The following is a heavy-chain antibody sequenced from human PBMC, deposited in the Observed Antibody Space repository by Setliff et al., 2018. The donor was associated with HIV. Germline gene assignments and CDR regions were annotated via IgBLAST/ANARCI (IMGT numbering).Heavy chain of an antibody. CDR1: GFTFSSIW. Sequence: GGSLRLSCEASGFTFSSIWMSWVRQDPGKGLEWVANIKQDGSEKYYVNSVKGRFTISRDNAKNSLYLQMNSLRAEDTAVYYCARYSPIDYYGSGSFWDYWGQGTLVTVSS. D-gene: IGHD3-10*01. J-gene: IGHJ4*02. CDR2: IKQDGSEK. CDR3: ARYSPIDYYGSGSFWDY. V-gene: IGHV3-7*01.